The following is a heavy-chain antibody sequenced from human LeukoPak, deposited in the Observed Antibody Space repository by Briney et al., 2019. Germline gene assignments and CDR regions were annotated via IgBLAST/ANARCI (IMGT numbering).Heavy chain of an antibody. V-gene: IGHV1-18*01. CDR3: ARDLTNYYDSSGYYYEDAFDI. CDR1: GYTFTSYG. CDR2: ISAYNGNT. Sequence: GASVKVSCKASGYTFTSYGISWVRQAPGQGLEWMGWISAYNGNTNYAQKLQGRVTMTTDTSTSQAYMEMRSLRSDDTAVYYCARDLTNYYDSSGYYYEDAFDIWGQGTMVTVSS. J-gene: IGHJ3*02. D-gene: IGHD3-22*01.